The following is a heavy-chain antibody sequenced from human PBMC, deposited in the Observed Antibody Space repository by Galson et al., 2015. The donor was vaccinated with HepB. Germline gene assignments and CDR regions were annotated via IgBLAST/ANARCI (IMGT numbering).Heavy chain of an antibody. V-gene: IGHV3-15*01. J-gene: IGHJ3*02. Sequence: SLRLSCAGSGFSYRDGFRFSDAWMTWVRQAPGKGLEWVGRVKSKADDGTSDYAAPVKGRFTISRDDSKKTLYLQMNTLKTEDTAVYYCTTGGPREFWSTRSDAFDIWGQGTMVTVSS. CDR3: TTGGPREFWSTRSDAFDI. CDR1: GFSYRDGFRFSDAW. CDR2: VKSKADDGTS. D-gene: IGHD3-3*01.